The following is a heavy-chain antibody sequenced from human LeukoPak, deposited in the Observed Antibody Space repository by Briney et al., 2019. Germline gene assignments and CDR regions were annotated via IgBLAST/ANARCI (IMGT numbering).Heavy chain of an antibody. V-gene: IGHV4-59*01. CDR2: IYYSGST. CDR1: GGSISTYY. D-gene: IGHD3-9*01. J-gene: IGHJ4*02. Sequence: PSETLPLTCTVSGGSISTYYWSWIRQPPGKGLEWIGYIYYSGSTNYNPSLKSRVTMSVDTSKNQFSLKLSSVTAADTAVYYCARGNVLRYFDWVIPFPMTDYWGQGTLVTVSS. CDR3: ARGNVLRYFDWVIPFPMTDY.